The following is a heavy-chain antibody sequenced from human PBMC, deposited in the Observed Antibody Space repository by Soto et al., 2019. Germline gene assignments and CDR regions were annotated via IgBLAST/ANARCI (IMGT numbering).Heavy chain of an antibody. CDR2: IIPIFGTA. D-gene: IGHD1-26*01. CDR1: GGTFSSYA. Sequence: QVQLVQSGAEVKKPESSVKVSCKASGGTFSSYAISWVRQAPGQGLEWMGGIIPIFGTANYAQKFQCRVTITADEATSTAYMELSSLRSDDTAVYYCATLAYSGSTSWGQGTLVTVSS. CDR3: ATLAYSGSTS. J-gene: IGHJ4*02. V-gene: IGHV1-69*01.